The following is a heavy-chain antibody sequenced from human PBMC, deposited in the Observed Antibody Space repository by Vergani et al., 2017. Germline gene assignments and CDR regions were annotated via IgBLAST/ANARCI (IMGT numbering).Heavy chain of an antibody. CDR3: ANLSSDY. D-gene: IGHD2/OR15-2a*01. J-gene: IGHJ4*02. Sequence: QVQLVESGGGVVQPGRPLRLSCAASGFTFSSYGMHWVRQAPGKGLEWVAVISYDGSNKYYADSVKGRFTISRDNSKNTLYLQMNSLRAEDTAVYYCANLSSDYWGQGTLVTVSS. CDR1: GFTFSSYG. V-gene: IGHV3-30*18. CDR2: ISYDGSNK.